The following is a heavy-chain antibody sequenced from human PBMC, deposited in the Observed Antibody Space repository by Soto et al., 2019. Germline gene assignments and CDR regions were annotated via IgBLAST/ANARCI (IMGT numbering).Heavy chain of an antibody. CDR2: IYGDDNK. V-gene: IGHV2-5*02. D-gene: IGHD2-2*01. CDR3: AQSPVACSGTGCAYFDY. CDR1: GFSLSTNRVG. J-gene: IGHJ4*02. Sequence: GPTLVNPTQTLTLTCTFSGFSLSTNRVGVGWIRQPPGKALECLTLIYGDDNKHYSPSLKTRLTITKDTSKNQVVLTLTKMDPVHTATYYCAQSPVACSGTGCAYFDYCGLGSLVPVSS.